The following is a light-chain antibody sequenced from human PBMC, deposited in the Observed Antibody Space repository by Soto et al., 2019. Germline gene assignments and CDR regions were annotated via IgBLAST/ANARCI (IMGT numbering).Light chain of an antibody. CDR3: SSYTTSSTRV. J-gene: IGLJ1*01. CDR2: DVS. Sequence: QSVLTQPASVSGSPGQSITISCTGTSSDVGGYNYVSWYQQHPDKAPKLMIYDVSNRPSGVSNRFSGSKSVNTATLTISGLQAEDEADYYCSSYTTSSTRVFGTGTKVTVL. V-gene: IGLV2-14*03. CDR1: SSDVGGYNY.